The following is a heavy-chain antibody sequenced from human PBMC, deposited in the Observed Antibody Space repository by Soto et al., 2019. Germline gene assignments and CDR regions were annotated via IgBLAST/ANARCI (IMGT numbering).Heavy chain of an antibody. J-gene: IGHJ4*02. V-gene: IGHV3-74*01. Sequence: EVQLVESGGGLVQPGGSLRLSCAASGFTFSNYWMHWVRQAPGKGLVWVSRIKSDGSSISYADSVKGRFTISRDNARNTLYLQMTSLSAEDTAVYYCARGGFTGSGSYIQGDYWGQGTLVTVSS. CDR1: GFTFSNYW. CDR2: IKSDGSSI. D-gene: IGHD3-10*01. CDR3: ARGGFTGSGSYIQGDY.